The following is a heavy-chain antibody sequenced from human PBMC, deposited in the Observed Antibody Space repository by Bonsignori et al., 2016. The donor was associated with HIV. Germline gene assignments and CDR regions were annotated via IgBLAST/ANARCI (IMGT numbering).Heavy chain of an antibody. Sequence: PRKGLEWIGSIYHSGSTYYNPSLKSRVTISVDTSKNQFSLKLSSVTAADTAVYYCARRGQEVWYFDLWGRGTLVTVSS. CDR3: ARRGQEVWYFDL. CDR2: IYHSGST. J-gene: IGHJ2*01. V-gene: IGHV4-38-2*01. D-gene: IGHD3-10*01.